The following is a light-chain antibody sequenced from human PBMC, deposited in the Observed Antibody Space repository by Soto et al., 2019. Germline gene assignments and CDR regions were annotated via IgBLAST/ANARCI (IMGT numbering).Light chain of an antibody. V-gene: IGLV2-14*01. CDR1: SSDVGGYNY. Sequence: QSVLTQPASVSGSPGQSITISCTGTSSDVGGYNYVSWYQQHPGKAPKLMIYDVSNRPSGVSNRFSGSKSGNTASLAISGPQAEDEADYYCRSYTSSSTLVVFGGGNQAHRP. J-gene: IGLJ2*01. CDR2: DVS. CDR3: RSYTSSSTLVV.